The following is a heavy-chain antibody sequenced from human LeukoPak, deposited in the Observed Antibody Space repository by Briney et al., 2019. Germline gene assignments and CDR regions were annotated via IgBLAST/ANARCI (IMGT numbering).Heavy chain of an antibody. Sequence: GGSLRLSCAASGFIFSNYWMRWVRQVPGEGLVWVSYIHTDGRTTGYADSVKGRFTISRDNAENSLYLQMNSLRAEDTAVYYCAKKTESTGEAFDYWGQGTQVTVSS. CDR1: GFIFSNYW. CDR3: AKKTESTGEAFDY. V-gene: IGHV3-74*01. CDR2: IHTDGRTT. D-gene: IGHD7-27*01. J-gene: IGHJ4*02.